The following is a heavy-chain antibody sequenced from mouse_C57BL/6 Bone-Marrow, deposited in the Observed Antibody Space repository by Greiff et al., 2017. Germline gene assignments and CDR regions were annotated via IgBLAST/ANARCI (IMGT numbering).Heavy chain of an antibody. J-gene: IGHJ3*01. D-gene: IGHD1-1*01. CDR1: GYTFTSYW. Sequence: QVQLQQSGAELVKPGASVKLSCKASGYTFTSYWMHWVKQRPGQGLEWIGMIHPNSGSTNYNEKFKSKATLTVDKSSSTAYMQLSSLTSEDSAVYYCASPDYYGSSWFAYWGQGTLVTVSA. CDR2: IHPNSGST. CDR3: ASPDYYGSSWFAY. V-gene: IGHV1-64*01.